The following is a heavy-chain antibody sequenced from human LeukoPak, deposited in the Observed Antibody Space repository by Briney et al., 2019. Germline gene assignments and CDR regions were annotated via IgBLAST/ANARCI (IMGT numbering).Heavy chain of an antibody. Sequence: GASVKVSCRASGGTFSSYAISWVRQAPGQGLEWMGGIIPIFGTANYAQKFQGRVTITADESTSTAYMELSSLRSEDTAVYYCARVMDQLLNDDYWGQGTLVTVSS. CDR1: GGTFSSYA. D-gene: IGHD2-2*01. J-gene: IGHJ4*02. CDR2: IIPIFGTA. CDR3: ARVMDQLLNDDY. V-gene: IGHV1-69*13.